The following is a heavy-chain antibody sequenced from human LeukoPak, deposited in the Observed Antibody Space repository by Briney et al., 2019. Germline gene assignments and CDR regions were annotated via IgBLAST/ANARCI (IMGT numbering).Heavy chain of an antibody. CDR3: AKVPGYSYGSYFDY. CDR2: ISGSGGST. Sequence: GGALRLSCAASGFTLSSYALSWGRHAPGEGVEGGSAISGSGGSTYYADSVKGRFTISRDNSKNTLYLQMNSLRAEDTAVYYCAKVPGYSYGSYFDYWGQGTLVTVSS. D-gene: IGHD5-18*01. V-gene: IGHV3-23*01. CDR1: GFTLSSYA. J-gene: IGHJ4*02.